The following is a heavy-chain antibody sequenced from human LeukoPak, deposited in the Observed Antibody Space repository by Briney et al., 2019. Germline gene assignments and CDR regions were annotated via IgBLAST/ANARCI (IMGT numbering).Heavy chain of an antibody. CDR2: MNPNSGNT. D-gene: IGHD3-3*01. CDR3: ARGKYYDFWSGYFLVGWFDP. V-gene: IGHV1-8*03. CDR1: GYTFTSYD. Sequence: ASVKVSCKASGYTFTSYDINWVRQAPGQGLEWMGWMNPNSGNTGYAQKFQGRVTITRNTSISTAYMGLSSLRSEDTAVYYCARGKYYDFWSGYFLVGWFDPWGQGTLVTVSS. J-gene: IGHJ5*02.